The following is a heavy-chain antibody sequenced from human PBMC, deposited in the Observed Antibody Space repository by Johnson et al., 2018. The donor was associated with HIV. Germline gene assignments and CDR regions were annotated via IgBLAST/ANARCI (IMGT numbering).Heavy chain of an antibody. J-gene: IGHJ3*01. CDR3: ARLMAARTLDDAFDL. CDR1: GFFFVDYG. D-gene: IGHD6-13*01. CDR2: INWNGVST. V-gene: IGHV3-20*04. Sequence: VPLVESGGGLERPGGSLRLSCAAPGFFFVDYGMTWVRQPPGRGLEWVSGINWNGVSTGYTASVKGRFTISRDNAKNSLYLQMNSLRVEDTALYYCARLMAARTLDDAFDLWGQGTMVTVSS.